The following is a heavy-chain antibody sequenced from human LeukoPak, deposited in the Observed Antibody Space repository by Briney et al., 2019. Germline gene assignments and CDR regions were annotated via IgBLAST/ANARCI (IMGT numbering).Heavy chain of an antibody. V-gene: IGHV4-34*01. CDR2: INHSGST. Sequence: SETLSLTCAVYGGSFSGYYWSWIRQPPGKGLEWIGEINHSGSTNYNPSLKSRVTISVDTSKNQFSLKLSSVTAADTAVYYCARGRSPGYRRTNFDYWGQGTLVTVSS. D-gene: IGHD2-15*01. CDR3: ARGRSPGYRRTNFDY. J-gene: IGHJ4*02. CDR1: GGSFSGYY.